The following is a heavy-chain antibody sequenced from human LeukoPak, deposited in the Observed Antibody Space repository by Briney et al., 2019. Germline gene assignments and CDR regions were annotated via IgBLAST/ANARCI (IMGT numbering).Heavy chain of an antibody. D-gene: IGHD7-27*01. J-gene: IGHJ6*02. CDR3: ARGLGLWGDYGMDV. V-gene: IGHV1-18*01. Sequence: ASVKVSCKASVYTFTRYGISWVRQAPGQGLEWMGWLSAYNGNTNYAQKLQGRVTMTTDTSTSTAYTELRSLRSDDTAVYYCARGLGLWGDYGMDVWGQGTTVTVSS. CDR2: LSAYNGNT. CDR1: VYTFTRYG.